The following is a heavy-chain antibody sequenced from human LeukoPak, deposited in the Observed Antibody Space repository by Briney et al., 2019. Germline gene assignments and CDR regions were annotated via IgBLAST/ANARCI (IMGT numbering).Heavy chain of an antibody. CDR3: AKDRTVVVTAYGGWFDP. J-gene: IGHJ5*02. CDR1: GITFSTSG. CDR2: MRHDGSNE. D-gene: IGHD2-15*01. Sequence: GGSLRLSCAASGITFSTSGMHWVRQAPGRGLEWVAFMRHDGSNEKYADSVKGRFTISRDNSKNTLYLQMNSLIVEGTAVYYCAKDRTVVVTAYGGWFDPWGQGTLVTVSS. V-gene: IGHV3-30*02.